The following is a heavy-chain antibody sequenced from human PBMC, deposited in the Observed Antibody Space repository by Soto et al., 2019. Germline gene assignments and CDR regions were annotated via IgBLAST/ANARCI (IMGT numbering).Heavy chain of an antibody. D-gene: IGHD4-17*01. CDR3: ARDLLEDGPDRYGMDV. V-gene: IGHV1-2*02. CDR1: GYTFGDHY. Sequence: GASVKVSCKASGYTFGDHYIHWVRQAPGQGLEWMGWINPNGGGAHYAQNFQGRVTMTRDTSINTVYMQVYRLTSDDTALYYCARDLLEDGPDRYGMDVWGQGTTVPVSS. J-gene: IGHJ6*02. CDR2: INPNGGGA.